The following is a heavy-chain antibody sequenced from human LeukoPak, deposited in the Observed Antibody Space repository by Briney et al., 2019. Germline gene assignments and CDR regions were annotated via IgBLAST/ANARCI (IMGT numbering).Heavy chain of an antibody. Sequence: ASVKVSCKASGYTFTSYGISWVRQAPGQGLEWMGWISAYNGNTNYAQKLQGRVTITADESTSTAYMELSSLRSEDTAVYYCARAGNCGGDCYSFDYWGQGTLVTVSS. CDR3: ARAGNCGGDCYSFDY. D-gene: IGHD2-21*02. J-gene: IGHJ4*02. V-gene: IGHV1-18*01. CDR2: ISAYNGNT. CDR1: GYTFTSYG.